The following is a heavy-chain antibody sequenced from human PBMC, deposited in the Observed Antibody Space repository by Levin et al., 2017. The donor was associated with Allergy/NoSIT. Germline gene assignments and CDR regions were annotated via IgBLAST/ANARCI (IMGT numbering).Heavy chain of an antibody. V-gene: IGHV3-15*07. CDR2: IKTKAEGATT. D-gene: IGHD5-24*01. CDR1: GFTFTDAW. CDR3: SLQYFDS. Sequence: SCTASGFTFTDAWMNWVRQAPGKGLEWVGRIKTKAEGATTDYAAPLKGRFTISRDDSKNTLYLQMNSLETEDTAVYYCSLQYFDSWGQGTLVAVSS. J-gene: IGHJ4*02.